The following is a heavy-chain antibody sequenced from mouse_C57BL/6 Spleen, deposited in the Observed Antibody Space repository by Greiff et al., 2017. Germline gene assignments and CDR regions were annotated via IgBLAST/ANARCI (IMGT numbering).Heavy chain of an antibody. Sequence: VQLQQSGPELVKPGASVKISCKASGYTFTDYYMNWVKQSHGKSLEWIGDINPNNGGTSYNQKFKGKATLTVDKSSSTAYMELRSLTSADSAVYYCARPPDGFAYWGQGTLVTVSA. CDR3: ARPPDGFAY. V-gene: IGHV1-26*01. CDR2: INPNNGGT. CDR1: GYTFTDYY. J-gene: IGHJ3*01.